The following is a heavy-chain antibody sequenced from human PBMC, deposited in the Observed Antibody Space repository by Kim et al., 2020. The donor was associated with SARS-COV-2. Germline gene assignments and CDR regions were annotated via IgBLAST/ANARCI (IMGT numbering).Heavy chain of an antibody. CDR1: GLTFTNAW. Sequence: GGSLRLSCAASGLTFTNAWMGWVRQAPGKGLEWVGRIKSKIDGGTTDYAASMKGRFTISRDDSKKSLYLHMNSLKTEDTALYYCTTGGRPGGTKPFDHWG. CDR2: IKSKIDGGTT. V-gene: IGHV3-15*01. D-gene: IGHD3-16*01. CDR3: TTGGRPGGTKPFDH. J-gene: IGHJ4*01.